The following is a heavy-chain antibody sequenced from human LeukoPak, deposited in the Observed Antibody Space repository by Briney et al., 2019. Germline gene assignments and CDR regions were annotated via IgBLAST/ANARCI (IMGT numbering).Heavy chain of an antibody. CDR1: GYTFTSYY. V-gene: IGHV1-46*01. CDR2: INPSGGST. Sequence: ASVKVSCKASGYTFTSYYMHWVRQAPGQGLEWMGIINPSGGSTSYAQKFQGRVTMTRDTSSSTAYMELSRLRSDDTAVYYCARDGTYYDFWSGYSPHFDYWGQGTLVTVSS. J-gene: IGHJ4*02. D-gene: IGHD3-3*01. CDR3: ARDGTYYDFWSGYSPHFDY.